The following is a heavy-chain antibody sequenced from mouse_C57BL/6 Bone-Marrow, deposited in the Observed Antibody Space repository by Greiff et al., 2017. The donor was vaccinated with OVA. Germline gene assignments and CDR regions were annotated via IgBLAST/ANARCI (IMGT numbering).Heavy chain of an antibody. D-gene: IGHD2-3*01. J-gene: IGHJ1*03. V-gene: IGHV10-1*01. CDR2: IRSKSNNYAT. CDR1: GFSFNTYA. Sequence: EVNLVESGGGLVQPKGSLKLSCAASGFSFNTYAMNWVRQAPGKGLEWVARIRSKSNNYATYYADSVKDRFTISRDDSESMLYLQMNNLKTEDTAMYYCVRDGYYRYFDVWGTGTTVTVSS. CDR3: VRDGYYRYFDV.